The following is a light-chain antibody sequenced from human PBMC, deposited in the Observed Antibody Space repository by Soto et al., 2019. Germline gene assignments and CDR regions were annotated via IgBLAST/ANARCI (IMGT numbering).Light chain of an antibody. J-gene: IGKJ3*01. CDR3: QQYGSSPFT. V-gene: IGKV3-20*01. Sequence: EIVLTQSPGTLSLSPGERATLSCRASQSVSSSYFAWYQQKPGQAPRLLIYGASSRATGIPDRFSGSGSGTDITLTISRLEPEDFAVYYCQQYGSSPFTFGPGTKVDIK. CDR1: QSVSSSY. CDR2: GAS.